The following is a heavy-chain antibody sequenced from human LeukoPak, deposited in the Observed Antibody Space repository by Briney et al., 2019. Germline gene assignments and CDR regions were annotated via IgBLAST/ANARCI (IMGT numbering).Heavy chain of an antibody. V-gene: IGHV4-34*01. J-gene: IGHJ4*02. CDR1: GGSFSGYY. CDR2: INHSGST. D-gene: IGHD3-22*01. Sequence: SETLSLTCAVYGGSFSGYYWSWIRQPPGKGLEWIGEINHSGSTNYNPSLKSRVTISVDTSKNQFSLKLSSVTAADTAVYYCARGVGDYYDSSGYYDYWGQGTLVTVS. CDR3: ARGVGDYYDSSGYYDY.